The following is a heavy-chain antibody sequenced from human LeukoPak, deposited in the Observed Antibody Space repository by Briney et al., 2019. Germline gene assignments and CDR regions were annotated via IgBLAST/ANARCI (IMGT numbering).Heavy chain of an antibody. CDR1: GGSVSSNSAA. CDR3: ARTVYDFWSGYLHMDV. V-gene: IGHV6-1*01. J-gene: IGHJ6*03. Sequence: SQTLSLTCAISGGSVSSNSAAWNWIRQSPSRGLEWLGRTYYRSKWYNDYAVSVKSRITINPDTSKNQFSLQLNSVTPEDTAVYYCARTVYDFWSGYLHMDVWGKGTTVTVSS. D-gene: IGHD3-3*01. CDR2: TYYRSKWYN.